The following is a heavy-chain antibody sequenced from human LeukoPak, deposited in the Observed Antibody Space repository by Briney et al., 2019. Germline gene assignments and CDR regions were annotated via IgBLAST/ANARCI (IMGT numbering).Heavy chain of an antibody. V-gene: IGHV4-39*01. CDR3: TNLYNSGSYFGH. J-gene: IGHJ4*02. CDR1: GDSVSNTNYY. D-gene: IGHD3-10*01. CDR2: FYYSGNT. Sequence: SETLSLTCTVSGDSVSNTNYYWVWIRQPPGKGLEWIVTFYYSGNTYYNPSLKTRVTISVDTSKNQFSLILSSVTAADTAVYYCTNLYNSGSYFGHWGQGALITVSS.